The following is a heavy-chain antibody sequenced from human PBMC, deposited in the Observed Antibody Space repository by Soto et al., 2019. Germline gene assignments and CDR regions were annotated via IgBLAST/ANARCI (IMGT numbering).Heavy chain of an antibody. CDR3: ARAQWDIVVVPAAIADKLYGMDV. Sequence: SVKVSCKASGGSFSTYAINWLRQAPGQGLEWMGGIIPLFGTENYAQNFQDRFTFTADKSTTTAYMEVRRLRSEDAAVYYCARAQWDIVVVPAAIADKLYGMDVWGQGTTVTVSS. CDR1: GGSFSTYA. V-gene: IGHV1-69*06. CDR2: IIPLFGTE. D-gene: IGHD2-2*01. J-gene: IGHJ6*02.